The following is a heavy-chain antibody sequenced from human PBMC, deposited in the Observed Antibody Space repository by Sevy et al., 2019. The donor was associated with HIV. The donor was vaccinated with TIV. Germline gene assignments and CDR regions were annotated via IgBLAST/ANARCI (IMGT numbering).Heavy chain of an antibody. Sequence: GGSLRLSCEASGFTFSDYGMHWVRQAPGKGLEWVAVIWYDGSNKYYAHSVKGRFTISRDNSKNTLYLQMNSLRAECRSVYYCARDNFLPLMVSMVRGALSFYFDYWGQGTLVTVSS. CDR3: ARDNFLPLMVSMVRGALSFYFDY. J-gene: IGHJ4*02. V-gene: IGHV3-33*01. CDR2: IWYDGSNK. CDR1: GFTFSDYG. D-gene: IGHD3-10*01.